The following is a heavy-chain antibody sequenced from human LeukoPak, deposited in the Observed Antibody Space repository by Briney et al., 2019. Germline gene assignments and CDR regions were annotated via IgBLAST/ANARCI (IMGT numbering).Heavy chain of an antibody. V-gene: IGHV1-18*01. Sequence: ASVKVSCKASGYTFTSYGVSWVRQAPGQGLEWMGWISPYSGSTNYAQKLQGRVTMSTDTSTSTAYMELRSLRSDDTAVCYCARDPDIILVPAAMINDYWGQGTLVTVSS. D-gene: IGHD2-2*01. CDR1: GYTFTSYG. CDR3: ARDPDIILVPAAMINDY. CDR2: ISPYSGST. J-gene: IGHJ4*02.